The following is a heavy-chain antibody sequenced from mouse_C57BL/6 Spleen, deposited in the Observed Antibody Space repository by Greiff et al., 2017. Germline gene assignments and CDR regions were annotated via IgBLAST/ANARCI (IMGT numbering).Heavy chain of an antibody. D-gene: IGHD1-1*01. CDR1: GFTFSSYG. CDR2: ISSGGSYT. V-gene: IGHV5-6*01. CDR3: ASHTTTVLPWFAC. Sequence: EVQLVQSGADLVKPGASLKLSCAASGFTFSSYGMSWVSQTPDKRLEWVATISSGGSYTYYPDSVKGRATISRDNAENTLYLQISSLKSEDTAVYYGASHTTTVLPWFACWGQGTLVTVSA. J-gene: IGHJ3*01.